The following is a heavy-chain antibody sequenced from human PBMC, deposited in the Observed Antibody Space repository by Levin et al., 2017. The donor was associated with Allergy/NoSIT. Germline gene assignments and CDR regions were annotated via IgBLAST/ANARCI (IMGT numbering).Heavy chain of an antibody. CDR3: ASPIGYCSGGSCYSIYYYYGMDV. V-gene: IGHV3-48*04. D-gene: IGHD2-15*01. Sequence: GGSLRLSCAASGFTFSSYSMNWVRQAPREGLEWVSYISNSGSTTYYADSVKGRFTISRDNAKNSLYLQMNSLRAEDTAVYYCASPIGYCSGGSCYSIYYYYGMDVWGQGTTVTVSS. CDR2: ISNSGSTT. J-gene: IGHJ6*02. CDR1: GFTFSSYS.